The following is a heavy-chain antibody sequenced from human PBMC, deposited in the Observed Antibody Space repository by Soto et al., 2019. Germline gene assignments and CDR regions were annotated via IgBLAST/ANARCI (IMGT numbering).Heavy chain of an antibody. V-gene: IGHV4-39*01. Sequence: SETLSLTCTVSGDSISSSSYYWGWIRQPPGKGLEWIGSMYYSGSTYYNPSLKSRVTISVDTSKNQFSLKLSSVTAADTAVYYCLSAAGNLGWFDPWGQGTLVTVSS. CDR3: LSAAGNLGWFDP. CDR1: GDSISSSSYY. J-gene: IGHJ5*02. D-gene: IGHD6-13*01. CDR2: MYYSGST.